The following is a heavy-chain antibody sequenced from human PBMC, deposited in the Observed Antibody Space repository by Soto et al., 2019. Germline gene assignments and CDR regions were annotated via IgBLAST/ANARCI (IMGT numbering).Heavy chain of an antibody. D-gene: IGHD2-15*01. CDR3: ARQGYCSGGSCYSFDY. J-gene: IGHJ4*02. V-gene: IGHV1-69*06. CDR1: GGTFSSYA. Sequence: QVQLVQSGAEVKKPGSSVKVSCKASGGTFSSYAISWVRQAPGQGLEWMGGIIPIFGTANYAQKFQGRVTITADKSTSTAYMELSSLKSEDTAVYYCARQGYCSGGSCYSFDYWGQGTLVTVSS. CDR2: IIPIFGTA.